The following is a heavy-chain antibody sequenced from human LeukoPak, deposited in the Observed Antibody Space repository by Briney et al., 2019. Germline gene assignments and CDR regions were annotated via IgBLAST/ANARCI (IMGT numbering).Heavy chain of an antibody. CDR3: ARDGYDSSGYYYPLGY. V-gene: IGHV4-61*08. D-gene: IGHD3-22*01. CDR1: GGSISSGGYY. Sequence: NASETLSLTCTVSGGSISSGGYYWSWIRQPPGKGLEWIGYIYYSGSTNYNPSLKSRVTISVDTSKNQFSLKLSSVTVADTAVYYCARDGYDSSGYYYPLGYWGQGTLVTVSS. J-gene: IGHJ4*02. CDR2: IYYSGST.